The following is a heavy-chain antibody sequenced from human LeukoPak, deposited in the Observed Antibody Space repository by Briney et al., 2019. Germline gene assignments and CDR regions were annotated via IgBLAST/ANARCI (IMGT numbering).Heavy chain of an antibody. Sequence: ASVKVSCKASGYTFTGYYMHWVRQAPGQGLEWMGWINPNSGGTNYAHKFQGRVTMTRDTSISTAYMELSRLRSDDTAVYYCARTKTYYYDSYGYSDFDYWGQGTLVTVSS. CDR3: ARTKTYYYDSYGYSDFDY. D-gene: IGHD3-22*01. J-gene: IGHJ4*02. V-gene: IGHV1-2*07. CDR2: INPNSGGT. CDR1: GYTFTGYY.